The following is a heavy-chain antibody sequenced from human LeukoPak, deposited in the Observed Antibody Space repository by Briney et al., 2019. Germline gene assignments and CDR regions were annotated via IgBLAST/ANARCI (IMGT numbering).Heavy chain of an antibody. CDR2: IKQDGSEK. J-gene: IGHJ4*02. CDR1: GFTFSSYW. V-gene: IGHV3-7*03. CDR3: ARESPPARGWAFDY. D-gene: IGHD6-25*01. Sequence: GGSLRLSCAASGFTFSSYWMSWVRQAPGKGLEWVANIKQDGSEKYYVDSVKGRFTISRDNAKNSLYLQMNSLRAEDTAVYYCARESPPARGWAFDYWGQGTLVTVSS.